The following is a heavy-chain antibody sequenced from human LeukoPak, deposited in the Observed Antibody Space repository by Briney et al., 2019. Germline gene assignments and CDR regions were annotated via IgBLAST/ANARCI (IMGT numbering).Heavy chain of an antibody. J-gene: IGHJ4*02. CDR1: GFFFSDYW. V-gene: IGHV3-7*01. CDR2: VRPDGRQD. D-gene: IGHD4-11*01. Sequence: QSGGSLRLSCAASGFFFSDYWMSWVRQAPGKGLEWVASVRPDGRQDHYLGSVKGRFTIYRDNAENSLYLQISSLRVEDTAVYFCVRLMGGVTTCDYWGQGTLVTVSS. CDR3: VRLMGGVTTCDY.